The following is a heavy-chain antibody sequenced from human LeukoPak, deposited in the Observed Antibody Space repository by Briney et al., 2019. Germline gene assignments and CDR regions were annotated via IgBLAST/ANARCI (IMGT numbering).Heavy chain of an antibody. V-gene: IGHV4-61*02. CDR2: IYTSGNT. CDR1: GGSISSGSYY. J-gene: IGHJ4*02. D-gene: IGHD6-19*01. Sequence: SETLSLTCTVSGGSISSGSYYWSWIRQPAGKGLGWIGRIYTSGNTNYNPSLKSRVTISVDTSKNQFSLKLSSVTAADTAVYYCARDPVAGTFDYWGQGTLVTVSS. CDR3: ARDPVAGTFDY.